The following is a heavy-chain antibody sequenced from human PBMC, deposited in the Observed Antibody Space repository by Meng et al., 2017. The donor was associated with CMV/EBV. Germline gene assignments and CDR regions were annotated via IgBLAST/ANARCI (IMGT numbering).Heavy chain of an antibody. CDR2: ICYDGSNK. CDR1: GFTSSSYG. D-gene: IGHD3-10*01. Sequence: SLMISCAASGFTSSSYGMHWVRQAPGKVLEWVAVICYDGSNKYYADSVKGRFTISRDNSKNTLYLQMNTLRTEDTAVYYCARTPYGPGMWLEAGGGYGGQGTLVTVSS. J-gene: IGHJ4*01. V-gene: IGHV3-33*01. CDR3: ARTPYGPGMWLEAGGGY.